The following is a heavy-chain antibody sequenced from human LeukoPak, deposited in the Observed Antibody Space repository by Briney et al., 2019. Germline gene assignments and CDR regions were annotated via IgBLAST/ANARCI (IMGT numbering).Heavy chain of an antibody. CDR1: GFXFSTYS. Sequence: GGSLRLSCAASGFXFSTYSINWVRQAPGKGLEWVSAISNSGYTYYADSLKGRVTISRDNAKSSLYLQMNSLRAEDTAVYYCARDRTMTGDRGIDYWGQGTPVTVSS. CDR3: ARDRTMTGDRGIDY. V-gene: IGHV3-21*01. CDR2: ISNSGYT. J-gene: IGHJ4*02. D-gene: IGHD3-22*01.